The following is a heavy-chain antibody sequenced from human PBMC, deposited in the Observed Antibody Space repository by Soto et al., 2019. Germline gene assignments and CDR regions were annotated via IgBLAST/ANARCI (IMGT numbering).Heavy chain of an antibody. CDR2: IIHSGNT. V-gene: IGHV4-38-2*02. Sequence: PSETLSLTCTVSDYSIGSGYYWGWIRQPPGKGLEWIGSIIHSGNTNYNPSLKSRVTMSVDTPKNQFSLKLSSVIAADTAVYYCARARNSGSRPDAFDIWGQGTMVTVSS. CDR3: ARARNSGSRPDAFDI. CDR1: DYSIGSGYY. D-gene: IGHD1-26*01. J-gene: IGHJ3*02.